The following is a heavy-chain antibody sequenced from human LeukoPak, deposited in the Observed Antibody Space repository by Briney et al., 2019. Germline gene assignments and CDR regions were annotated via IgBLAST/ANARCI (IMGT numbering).Heavy chain of an antibody. Sequence: GGSLRLSCATSGFTFSGSVMHWVRQASGKGLEWVGRIRSKANSYATAYAASVKGRFTISRDDSKNTAYLQMNSLKTEDTAVYYCSVNYCSGGSCYMLWGQGTLVTVSS. J-gene: IGHJ4*02. D-gene: IGHD2-15*01. V-gene: IGHV3-73*01. CDR2: IRSKANSYAT. CDR1: GFTFSGSV. CDR3: SVNYCSGGSCYML.